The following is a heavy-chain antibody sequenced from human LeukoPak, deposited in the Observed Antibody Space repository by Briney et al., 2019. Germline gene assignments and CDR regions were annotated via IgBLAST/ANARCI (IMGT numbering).Heavy chain of an antibody. D-gene: IGHD6-19*01. CDR1: GFTFGTYS. CDR2: ISSAGTII. Sequence: GRSLRLSCAASGFTFGTYSMHWVRQAPGKGLEWVAIISSAGTIINYADSVRGRFSISRDNPRNTLYLQMDSLRTEDTAVYYCAKDHRWLVDYWGQGTLVTVSS. CDR3: AKDHRWLVDY. V-gene: IGHV3-30-3*01. J-gene: IGHJ4*02.